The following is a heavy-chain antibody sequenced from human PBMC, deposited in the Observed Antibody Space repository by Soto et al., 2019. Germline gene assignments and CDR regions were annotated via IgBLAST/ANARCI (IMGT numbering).Heavy chain of an antibody. CDR3: ARDHYYGSGTYNYFDY. J-gene: IGHJ4*02. CDR1: GYSFKRYA. CDR2: INAGNGNT. V-gene: IGHV1-3*01. D-gene: IGHD3-10*01. Sequence: QVQLVQSGAEVKKPGASVKVSCKASGYSFKRYAMHWVRQAPGQRLEWMGWINAGNGNTKYSQKFQGRVTITRDTSASTAYMELSSLRSEDTAVYYCARDHYYGSGTYNYFDYWGQGTLVTVSS.